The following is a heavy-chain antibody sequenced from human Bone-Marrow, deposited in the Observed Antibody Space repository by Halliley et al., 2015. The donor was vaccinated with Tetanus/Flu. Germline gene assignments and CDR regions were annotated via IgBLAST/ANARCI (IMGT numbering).Heavy chain of an antibody. Sequence: AWITSYNGNPNRAQKFQGRVTVTAETSSSTVYMELGSLRSDDTALYYCARDLGEPITGTTGFDFWGQGTLVTVSS. D-gene: IGHD1-20*01. CDR2: ITSYNGNP. J-gene: IGHJ4*02. V-gene: IGHV1-18*01. CDR3: ARDLGEPITGTTGFDF.